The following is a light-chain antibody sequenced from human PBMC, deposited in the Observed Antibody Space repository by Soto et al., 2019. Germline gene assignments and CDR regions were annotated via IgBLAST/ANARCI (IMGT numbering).Light chain of an antibody. Sequence: QSVLTQPASVSGSPGQSITISCTGTSSDGGGYNYVSWYQQHPGKAPKLMIYEVTSRPSGVSNRFSASKSGNPASLSISGLQAEDEADYYCSSYTSTSTYVFGAGTKVTVL. V-gene: IGLV2-14*01. CDR3: SSYTSTSTYV. CDR1: SSDGGGYNY. CDR2: EVT. J-gene: IGLJ1*01.